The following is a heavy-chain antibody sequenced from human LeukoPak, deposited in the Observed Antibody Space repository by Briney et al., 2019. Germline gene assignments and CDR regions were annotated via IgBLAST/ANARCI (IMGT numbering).Heavy chain of an antibody. J-gene: IGHJ4*02. CDR2: ISASGKTP. Sequence: PGGSLRPSCAASGFTFSNYAMSWVRQAPGKGLEWVSTISASGKTPYYADSVKGRFTISSDNSKNTLYLQVNSLRAEDTAVYYCAKRSVSGSYFFDYWGQGTLVTVSS. V-gene: IGHV3-23*01. CDR3: AKRSVSGSYFFDY. CDR1: GFTFSNYA. D-gene: IGHD1-26*01.